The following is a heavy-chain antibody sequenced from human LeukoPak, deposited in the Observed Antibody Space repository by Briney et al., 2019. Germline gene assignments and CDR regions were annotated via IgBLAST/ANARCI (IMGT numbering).Heavy chain of an antibody. CDR3: ATYYDFWSGYRYFDS. CDR2: IKQDGSEK. J-gene: IGHJ4*02. CDR1: GFTFSSYW. D-gene: IGHD3-3*01. Sequence: RPGGSLRLSCAASGFTFSSYWMNWVRQAPGKGLEWVANIKQDGSEKYYVDSVKGRFTISRDNAKNSLYLQMNSLRAEDTAVYYCATYYDFWSGYRYFDSWGREPWSPSPQ. V-gene: IGHV3-7*01.